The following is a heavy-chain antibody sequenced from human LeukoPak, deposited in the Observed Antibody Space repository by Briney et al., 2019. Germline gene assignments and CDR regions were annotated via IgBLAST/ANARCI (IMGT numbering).Heavy chain of an antibody. CDR2: ISGSSYYI. CDR1: GFTFSSYS. V-gene: IGHV3-21*04. J-gene: IGHJ4*02. Sequence: GSLRLSCAASGFTFSSYSMYWVRQAPGKGLEWVSSISGSSYYIYYADSVKGRFTISRDNSKNTLYLQMNSLRAEDTAVYYCAKDRIGQYCGGDCYSRSSYWGQGTLVTVSS. D-gene: IGHD2-21*02. CDR3: AKDRIGQYCGGDCYSRSSY.